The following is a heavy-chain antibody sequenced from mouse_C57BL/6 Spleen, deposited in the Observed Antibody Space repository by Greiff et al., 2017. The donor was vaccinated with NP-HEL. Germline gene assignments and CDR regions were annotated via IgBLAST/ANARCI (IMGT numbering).Heavy chain of an antibody. D-gene: IGHD1-1*01. Sequence: EVQLQQPGAELVMPGASVKMSCKASGYTFTDYYMNWVKQSHGKSLEWIGVINPYNGGTSYNQKFKGKATLTVDKSSSTAYMELNSLTSEDSAVYYCARSTTVVHYYAMDYWGQGTSVTVSS. CDR3: ARSTTVVHYYAMDY. J-gene: IGHJ4*01. V-gene: IGHV1-19*01. CDR2: INPYNGGT. CDR1: GYTFTDYY.